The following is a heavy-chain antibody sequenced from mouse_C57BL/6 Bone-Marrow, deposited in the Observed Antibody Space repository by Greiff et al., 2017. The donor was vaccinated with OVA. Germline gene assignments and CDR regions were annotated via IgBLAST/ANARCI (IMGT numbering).Heavy chain of an antibody. CDR1: GYTFTSYG. CDR2: IYPRSGNT. V-gene: IGHV1-81*01. D-gene: IGHD2-3*01. Sequence: QVQLQQPGAELARPGDSVKLSCKASGYTFTSYGISWVKQRTGQGLEWIGEIYPRSGNTYYNEKFKGKATLTADKSSRTAYMELRSLTSEDSAVYFCARLGGYSYYIDYWGQGTTLTVSS. CDR3: ARLGGYSYYIDY. J-gene: IGHJ2*01.